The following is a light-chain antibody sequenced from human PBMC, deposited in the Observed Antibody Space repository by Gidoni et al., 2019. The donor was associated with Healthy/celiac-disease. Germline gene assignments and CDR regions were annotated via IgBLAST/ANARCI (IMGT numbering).Light chain of an antibody. J-gene: IGKJ5*01. V-gene: IGKV1-39*01. CDR2: AAS. CDR1: QSISSY. Sequence: DIQMTQSPSSLSASVGDRVTITCRASQSISSYLNWYQQKPGKAPKLLIYAASSLQSGVPSRFSGSVSGTDFTLTIRSLQPEDFATYYCQQSYSTPPITFGQGTRLEIK. CDR3: QQSYSTPPIT.